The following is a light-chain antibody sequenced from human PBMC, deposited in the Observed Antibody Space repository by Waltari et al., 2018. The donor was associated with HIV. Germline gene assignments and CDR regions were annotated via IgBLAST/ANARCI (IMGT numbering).Light chain of an antibody. CDR2: DTN. V-gene: IGLV1-51*01. J-gene: IGLJ2*01. CDR1: SSNIGNNY. CDR3: GTWDSSLSAVV. Sequence: QSVLTQPPSVSAAPGQKVTISCSGSSSNIGNNYVSWYQQIPGTAPRLVIYDTNDRTTGSPDRVSGSKSGTSATLGITGPQTGDEADYYCGTWDSSLSAVVFGGGTKLTVL.